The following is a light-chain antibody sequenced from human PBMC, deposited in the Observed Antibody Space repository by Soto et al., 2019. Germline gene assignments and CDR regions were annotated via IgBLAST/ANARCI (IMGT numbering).Light chain of an antibody. CDR3: HQYVSSPLT. CDR2: GAS. V-gene: IGKV3-20*01. Sequence: EIVLTQSPGTLSLSPGERATLSCRASQSVSSSYLAWYQQKPGQAPRLLIYGASSRATGIPDRFSGSGSGTDFPLTISRLEPEDFAVYYCHQYVSSPLTFGGGTKVDIK. J-gene: IGKJ4*01. CDR1: QSVSSSY.